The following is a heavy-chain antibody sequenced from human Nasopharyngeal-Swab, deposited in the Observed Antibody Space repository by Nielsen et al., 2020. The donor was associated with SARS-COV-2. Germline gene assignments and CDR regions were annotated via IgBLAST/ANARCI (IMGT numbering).Heavy chain of an antibody. CDR2: IIPILGLA. D-gene: IGHD3-3*01. CDR1: GGTFSSYA. V-gene: IGHV1-69*04. J-gene: IGHJ6*02. CDR3: ARGYATIFGVVIIPYYYYSMDV. Sequence: SVKVACKASGGTFSSYAISWVRQAPGHGLEWMGRIIPILGLANYAQKFQDRVTSTAKKSKSTAYMELSSLRSEDTAVYYCARGYATIFGVVIIPYYYYSMDVWGQGTTVTVSS.